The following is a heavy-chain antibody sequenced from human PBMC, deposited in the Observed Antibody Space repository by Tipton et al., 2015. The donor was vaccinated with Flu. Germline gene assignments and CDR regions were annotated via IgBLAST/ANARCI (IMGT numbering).Heavy chain of an antibody. Sequence: GLVKPSETLALTCSVSGYSISSGYYWGWIRQAPGKGLEWIGSIYHSGTAYYNPSLKSRVTISVDTSKNQISLKLSSVTAADTAVYYCARYPESNYHWFGPWGQGALVTVPS. CDR3: ARYPESNYHWFGP. J-gene: IGHJ5*02. V-gene: IGHV4-38-2*02. D-gene: IGHD4-11*01. CDR2: IYHSGTA. CDR1: GYSISSGYY.